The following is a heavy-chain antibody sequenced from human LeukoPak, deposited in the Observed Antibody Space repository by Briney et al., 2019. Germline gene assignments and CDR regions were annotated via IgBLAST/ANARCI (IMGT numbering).Heavy chain of an antibody. CDR3: ATKASYDSSGYYYVSLDY. CDR1: GYTFTGYY. Sequence: GASVKVSCKASGYTFTGYYMHWVRQAPGQGLEWMGWINPNSGGTNYAQKFQGRVTMTRDTSISTAYMELSRLRSDDTAVYYCATKASYDSSGYYYVSLDYWGQGTLVTVSS. J-gene: IGHJ4*02. V-gene: IGHV1-2*02. CDR2: INPNSGGT. D-gene: IGHD3-22*01.